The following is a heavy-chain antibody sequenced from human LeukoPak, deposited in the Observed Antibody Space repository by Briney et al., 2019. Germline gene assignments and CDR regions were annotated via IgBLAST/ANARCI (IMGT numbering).Heavy chain of an antibody. CDR1: GFTFSSYA. J-gene: IGHJ4*02. CDR3: AKASSGYYASSDYFDY. V-gene: IGHV3-23*01. Sequence: GGSLRLPCAASGFTFSSYAMSWVRQAPGKGLEWVSAISGSGGSTYYADSVKGRFTISRDNSKNTLYLQMNSLRAEDTAVYYCAKASSGYYASSDYFDYWGQGTLVTVSS. D-gene: IGHD3-22*01. CDR2: ISGSGGST.